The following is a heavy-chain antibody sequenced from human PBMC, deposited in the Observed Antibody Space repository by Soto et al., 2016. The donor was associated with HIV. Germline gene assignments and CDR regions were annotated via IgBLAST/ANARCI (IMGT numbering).Heavy chain of an antibody. J-gene: IGHJ4*02. CDR3: TTEPPRPITVVRGDYYFDY. CDR1: GFNFKNIW. D-gene: IGHD3-10*01. V-gene: IGHV3-15*01. Sequence: EVQLVESGGGLVKPGGSLRLSCVASGFNFKNIWMSWVRQTPGKGLEWVGRIKSKTDGGTTDYAAPVKGRFTILREDYKKYRASANEQPHNGDTATYYCTTEPPRPITVVRGDYYFDYWGQGTLVT. CDR2: IKSKTDGGTT.